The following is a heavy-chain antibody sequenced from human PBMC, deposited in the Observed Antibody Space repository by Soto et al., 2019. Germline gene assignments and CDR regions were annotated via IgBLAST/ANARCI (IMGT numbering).Heavy chain of an antibody. CDR3: AKGPTGRLIVSYFDY. Sequence: EVQLLESGGGLVQPGGSLRLSCAASGFTFSSYAMSWVRQAPGKGLEWVSAVSGSGGSTYYADSVKGRFTISRDNSKNTLYLQMNSLRAEDTAVYYCAKGPTGRLIVSYFDYWGQGTLVTVSS. V-gene: IGHV3-23*01. CDR2: VSGSGGST. D-gene: IGHD3-10*01. J-gene: IGHJ4*02. CDR1: GFTFSSYA.